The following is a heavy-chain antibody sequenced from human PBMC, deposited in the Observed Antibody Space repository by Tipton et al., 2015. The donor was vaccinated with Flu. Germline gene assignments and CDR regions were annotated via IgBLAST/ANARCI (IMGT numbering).Heavy chain of an antibody. CDR2: IYTSGST. CDR3: ARNGFDI. CDR1: GGSISSGSYY. J-gene: IGHJ3*02. Sequence: TLSLTCTVSGGSISSGSYYWSWIRQPAGKGLEWIGRIYTSGSTDYNPSPKRRVTISVDTSKNQFSLKLSSVTAADTAVYYCARNGFDIWGPGTMVTVSS. V-gene: IGHV4-61*02.